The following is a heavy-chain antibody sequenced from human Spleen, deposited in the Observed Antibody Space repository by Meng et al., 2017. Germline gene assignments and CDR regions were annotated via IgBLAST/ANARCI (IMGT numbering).Heavy chain of an antibody. V-gene: IGHV1-2*06. J-gene: IGHJ4*02. Sequence: HAPLRRSRTEVQTPRASVNVHCNPTAYNLPDYIILWARRAAGQGLEWRGRIDPKNGDTHYAQKFQGRVTMAGDTSKSTAYMDLSGLRSDDTAVYYCARDEDISAAGKLFGDYWGQGTLVTVSS. CDR3: ARDEDISAAGKLFGDY. CDR2: IDPKNGDT. D-gene: IGHD6-13*01. CDR1: AYNLPDYI.